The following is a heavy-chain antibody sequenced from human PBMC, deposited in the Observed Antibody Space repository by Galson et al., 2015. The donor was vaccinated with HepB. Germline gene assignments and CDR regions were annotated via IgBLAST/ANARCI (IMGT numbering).Heavy chain of an antibody. Sequence: SLRLSCAASGFTFSSYAMHWVRQAPGKGLEYVSAISSNGGSTYYANSVKGRFTISRDNSKNTLYLQMGSLRAEDMAVYYCARAYDLGVHEGNLLYGMDVWGQGTTVTVSS. CDR1: GFTFSSYA. CDR2: ISSNGGST. J-gene: IGHJ6*02. V-gene: IGHV3-64*01. CDR3: ARAYDLGVHEGNLLYGMDV. D-gene: IGHD1-1*01.